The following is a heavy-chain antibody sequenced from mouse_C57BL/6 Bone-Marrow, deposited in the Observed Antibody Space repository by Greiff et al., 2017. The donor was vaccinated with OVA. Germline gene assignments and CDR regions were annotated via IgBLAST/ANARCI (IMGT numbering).Heavy chain of an antibody. Sequence: EVMLVESGGDLVKPGGSLKLSCAASGFTFSSYGMSWVRQTPDQRLEWVATISSGGSYTYYPDSVKGRFTISRDNAKNTLYLQMSSLKSEDTAMYYCARPPIYYGNPAWFAYWGQGTLVTVSA. D-gene: IGHD2-1*01. CDR2: ISSGGSYT. V-gene: IGHV5-6*01. J-gene: IGHJ3*01. CDR3: ARPPIYYGNPAWFAY. CDR1: GFTFSSYG.